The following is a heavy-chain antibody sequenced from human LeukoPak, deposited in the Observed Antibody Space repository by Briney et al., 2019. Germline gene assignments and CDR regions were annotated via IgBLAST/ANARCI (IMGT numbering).Heavy chain of an antibody. CDR3: ARDLETTYYYDSSGYYYPDY. CDR2: IYSDNT. J-gene: IGHJ4*02. CDR1: GFAFSSYA. Sequence: GGSLRLSCAASGFAFSSYAMSWVRQAPGKGLEWVSFIYSDNTHYSDSVKGRFTISRDNSKNTLYLQMNSLRAEDTAVYYCARDLETTYYYDSSGYYYPDYWGQGTLVTVSS. V-gene: IGHV3-66*03. D-gene: IGHD3-22*01.